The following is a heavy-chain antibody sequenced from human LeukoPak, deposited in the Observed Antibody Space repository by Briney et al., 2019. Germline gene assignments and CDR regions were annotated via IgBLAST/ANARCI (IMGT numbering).Heavy chain of an antibody. CDR1: GFTFSSYW. CDR3: ARRYCSGGSCYSDRGAFDI. CDR2: INHSGST. J-gene: IGHJ3*02. V-gene: IGHV4-34*01. Sequence: GSLRLSCADSGFTFSSYWMHWVRQAPGKGLEWIGEINHSGSTNYNPSLKSRVTISVDTSKNQFSLKLSSVTAADTAVYYCARRYCSGGSCYSDRGAFDIWGQGTMVTVSS. D-gene: IGHD2-15*01.